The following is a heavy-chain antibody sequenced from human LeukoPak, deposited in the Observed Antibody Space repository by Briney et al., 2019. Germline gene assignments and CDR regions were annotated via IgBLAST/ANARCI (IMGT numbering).Heavy chain of an antibody. J-gene: IGHJ5*02. CDR2: IYHSGST. V-gene: IGHV4-38-2*01. D-gene: IGHD2-2*02. CDR3: ARHPCTSCYTPNWFDP. CDR1: GYSISSGYY. Sequence: PSETLSLTCAVSGYSISSGYYWGWIRQPPGKGLEWIGSIYHSGSTYYNPSLKSRVTISVDTSRNQFSLKLSSVTAADTAIYYCARHPCTSCYTPNWFDPWGQGTLVSVSS.